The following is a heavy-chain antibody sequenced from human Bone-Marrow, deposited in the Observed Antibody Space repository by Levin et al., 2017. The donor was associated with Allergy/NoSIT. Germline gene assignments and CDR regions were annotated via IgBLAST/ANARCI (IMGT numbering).Heavy chain of an antibody. Sequence: GGSLRLSCAASGFTFSSYAMHWVRQAPGKGLEWVAVISYDGSNKYYADSVKGRFTISRDNSKNTLYLQMNSLRAEDTAVYYCCRGGAMIVVVPTDYWGQGTLVTVSS. CDR2: ISYDGSNK. CDR1: GFTFSSYA. V-gene: IGHV3-30*04. J-gene: IGHJ4*02. D-gene: IGHD3-22*01. CDR3: CRGGAMIVVVPTDY.